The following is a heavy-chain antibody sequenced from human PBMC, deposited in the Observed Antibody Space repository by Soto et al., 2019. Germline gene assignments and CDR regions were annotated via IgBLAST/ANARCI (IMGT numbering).Heavy chain of an antibody. CDR1: GFTFSNYA. CDR2: ISSDGNNK. J-gene: IGHJ4*02. CDR3: ARERMGGNSVYDLEY. D-gene: IGHD2-21*02. Sequence: QVQLVESGGGVVQPGRSLRLSCAASGFTFSNYAMHWVRQAPGKGLEWVTVISSDGNNKYYADSVKGRFTISRDNSKKTLYLQVISLRAEDTAVYYCARERMGGNSVYDLEYWCQGTLVTVS. V-gene: IGHV3-30-3*01.